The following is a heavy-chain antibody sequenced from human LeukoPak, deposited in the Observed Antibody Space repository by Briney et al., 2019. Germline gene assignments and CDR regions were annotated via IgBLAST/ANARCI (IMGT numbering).Heavy chain of an antibody. CDR2: IYYSGST. J-gene: IGHJ4*02. CDR3: ARTLWFGEYYFDY. CDR1: GGSISSYY. Sequence: SETLSLTCTVSGGSISSYYWSWIRQPPGKGLEWIGYIYYSGSTNYNPSLKSRVTISVDTSRNQFSLKLSSVTAADTAVYYCARTLWFGEYYFDYWSQGTLVTVSS. D-gene: IGHD3-10*01. V-gene: IGHV4-59*01.